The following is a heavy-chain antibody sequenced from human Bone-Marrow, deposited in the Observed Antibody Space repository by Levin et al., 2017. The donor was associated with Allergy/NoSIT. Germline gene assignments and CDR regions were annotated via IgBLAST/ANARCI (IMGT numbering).Heavy chain of an antibody. CDR1: GFTFSDYS. CDR2: ITTRSTYI. J-gene: IGHJ4*02. CDR3: ARWARAGGVVSPF. Sequence: PGGSLRLSCVVSGFTFSDYSMNWVRQAPGKGLEWVSSITTRSTYIHYADSVQGRFTISRDNAKNSLYLQMNNLTVEDTAVYYCARWARAGGVVSPFWGQGTLVTVST. D-gene: IGHD2-15*01. V-gene: IGHV3-21*01.